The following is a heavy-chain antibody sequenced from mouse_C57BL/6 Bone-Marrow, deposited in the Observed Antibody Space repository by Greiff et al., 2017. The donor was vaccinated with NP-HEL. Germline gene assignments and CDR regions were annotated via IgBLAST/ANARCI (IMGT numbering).Heavy chain of an antibody. CDR3: ARMADDGYYYYYAMDY. CDR1: GYTFTSYN. Sequence: LQESGAELVRPGASVKMSCKASGYTFTSYNMHWVKQTPRQGLEWIGAIYPGNGDTSYNQKFKGKATLTVDKSSSTAYMQLSSLTSEDSAVYFCARMADDGYYYYYAMDYWGQGTSVTVSS. CDR2: IYPGNGDT. V-gene: IGHV1-12*01. D-gene: IGHD2-3*01. J-gene: IGHJ4*01.